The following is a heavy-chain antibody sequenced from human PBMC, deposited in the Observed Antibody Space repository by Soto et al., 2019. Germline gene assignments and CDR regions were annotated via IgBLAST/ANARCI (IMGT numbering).Heavy chain of an antibody. CDR3: ARGFVNVWGSYRPPNWFDP. Sequence: SETLSLTCTVSGGSISSGGYYWSWIRQPPGKGLEWIGYIYYSGSTYYNPSLKSRVTISVDTSKNQFSLKLSSVTAADTAVYYCARGFVNVWGSYRPPNWFDPWGQGTLVTVSS. J-gene: IGHJ5*02. CDR2: IYYSGST. V-gene: IGHV4-30-4*01. CDR1: GGSISSGGYY. D-gene: IGHD3-16*02.